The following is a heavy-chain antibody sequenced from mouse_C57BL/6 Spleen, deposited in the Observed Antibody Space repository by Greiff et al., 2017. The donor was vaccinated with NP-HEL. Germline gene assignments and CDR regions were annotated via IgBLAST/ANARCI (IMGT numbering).Heavy chain of an antibody. D-gene: IGHD1-1*01. CDR1: GYTFTSYW. V-gene: IGHV1-59*01. CDR2: IDPSDSYT. J-gene: IGHJ3*01. Sequence: QVQLQQPGAELVRPGTSVKLSCKASGYTFTSYWMHWVKQRPGQGLEWIGVIDPSDSYTNYNQKLKGKATLTVDTSSSTAYMQLSSLTSEDSAVYYCASEGYYYGSSCGFAYWGQGTLVTVSA. CDR3: ASEGYYYGSSCGFAY.